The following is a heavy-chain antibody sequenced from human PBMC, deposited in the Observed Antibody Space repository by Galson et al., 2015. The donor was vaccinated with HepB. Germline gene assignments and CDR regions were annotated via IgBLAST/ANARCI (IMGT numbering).Heavy chain of an antibody. CDR3: VKEGAGFGGDGFDP. V-gene: IGHV3-23*01. J-gene: IGHJ5*02. D-gene: IGHD3-16*01. CDR2: INGRGSTT. CDR1: GFIFRHHA. Sequence: SLRLSCAGSGFIFRHHAMAWIRQAPGKGLEWVSGINGRGSTTYYSDAVKGRFSISRDNSKNTVFLQMDNLKVDGTANYYCVKEGAGFGGDGFDPWGQGTLVTV.